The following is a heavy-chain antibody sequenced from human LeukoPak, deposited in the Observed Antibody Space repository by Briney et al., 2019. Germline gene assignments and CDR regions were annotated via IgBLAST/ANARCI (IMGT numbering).Heavy chain of an antibody. D-gene: IGHD6-13*01. V-gene: IGHV3-21*01. CDR2: ISSSSSYI. CDR3: AREREQQLAFDY. Sequence: GGSLRLSCAASGFTFSSYSMNWVRQAPGKGLEWVSSISSSSSYIYYADSVKGRFTISRDNAKNSMYLQMNSLRAEDTAVYYCAREREQQLAFDYWGQGTLVTVSS. CDR1: GFTFSSYS. J-gene: IGHJ4*02.